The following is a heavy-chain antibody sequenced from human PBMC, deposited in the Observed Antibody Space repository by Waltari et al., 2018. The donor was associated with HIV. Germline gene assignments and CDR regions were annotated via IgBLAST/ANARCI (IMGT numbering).Heavy chain of an antibody. CDR3: ARVLGCSSTSCYNGYYYGMDV. D-gene: IGHD2-2*02. Sequence: QVQLQESGPGLVKPSETLSLTCTVSGGSISSYYWSWIRQPAGKGLEWIGRIYTSGSTNDNPSLKSRVTMSVDTSKNQFSLKLSSVTAADTAVYYCARVLGCSSTSCYNGYYYGMDVWGQGTTVTVSS. V-gene: IGHV4-4*07. CDR1: GGSISSYY. J-gene: IGHJ6*02. CDR2: IYTSGST.